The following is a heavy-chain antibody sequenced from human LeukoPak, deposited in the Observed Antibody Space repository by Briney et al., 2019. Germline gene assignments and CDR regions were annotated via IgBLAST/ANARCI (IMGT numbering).Heavy chain of an antibody. V-gene: IGHV4-59*01. CDR2: IYHSGSA. J-gene: IGHJ5*02. CDR3: ARGPEGIAAHPWFDP. D-gene: IGHD6-13*01. CDR1: SASIGDYY. Sequence: KASETLSLTCPVSSASIGDYYWTWVRQPPGKGLEWIGYIYHSGSANYKSSLKSRVTISLDTSKNQVSLKMRSVTAADTALYYCARGPEGIAAHPWFDPWGQGTLVTVSS.